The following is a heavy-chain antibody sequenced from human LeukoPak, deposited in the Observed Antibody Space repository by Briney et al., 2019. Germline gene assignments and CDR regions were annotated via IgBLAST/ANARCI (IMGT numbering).Heavy chain of an antibody. CDR2: LYSSTRT. J-gene: IGHJ6*04. Sequence: PSQTLSPTCTVSGDSLTSGSRYWSWIRQPAGKGLEWIGHLYSSTRTTYNPSLESRVTISGDTAKNQFSLKLDSVTAADTAVYFCARYMSELDYGDYAYYYHMDVWGKGTTVTVSS. CDR3: ARYMSELDYGDYAYYYHMDV. V-gene: IGHV4-61*09. CDR1: GDSLTSGSRY. D-gene: IGHD4-17*01.